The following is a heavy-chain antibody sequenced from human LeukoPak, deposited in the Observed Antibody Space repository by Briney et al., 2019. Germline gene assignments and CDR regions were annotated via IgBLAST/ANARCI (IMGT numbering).Heavy chain of an antibody. CDR1: GYSFTSYW. J-gene: IGHJ3*02. V-gene: IGHV5-51*01. CDR3: ARRKYSGSYYGAFDI. D-gene: IGHD1-26*01. Sequence: GESLKISCKDSGYSFTSYWIGWVRQMPGKGLKWMGIIYPGDSDTRYSPSFQGQVTISADKSISTAYLQSSSLKASDTAMYYCARRKYSGSYYGAFDIWGQGTMVTVSS. CDR2: IYPGDSDT.